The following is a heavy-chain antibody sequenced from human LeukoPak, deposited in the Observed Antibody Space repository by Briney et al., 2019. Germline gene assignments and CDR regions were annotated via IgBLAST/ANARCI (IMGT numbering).Heavy chain of an antibody. CDR3: ARGGRYYDSSGYYHGAFDI. CDR2: IYSGGGT. J-gene: IGHJ3*02. D-gene: IGHD3-22*01. CDR1: GFAVSSNY. Sequence: GGSLRLSCAASGFAVSSNYMSWVRQAPGKGLEWVSVIYSGGGTYYANSVKGRFTTSRDNSKNTLYLQMNSLRAEDTAVYYCARGGRYYDSSGYYHGAFDIWGQGTMVTVSS. V-gene: IGHV3-53*01.